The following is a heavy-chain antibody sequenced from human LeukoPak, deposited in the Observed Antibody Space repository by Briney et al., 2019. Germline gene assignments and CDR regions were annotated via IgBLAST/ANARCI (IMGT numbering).Heavy chain of an antibody. CDR2: MNPNRGNT. J-gene: IGHJ6*03. D-gene: IGHD5-12*01. CDR1: GYTFTGYD. CDR3: ARGYSGYLNPYYYMDV. V-gene: IGHV1-8*03. Sequence: ASVKVSCKASGYTFTGYDINWVRQATGQGLEWMGWMNPNRGNTGYTQKFQGRVTITRNTSISTAYMELSSRRSEDTAVYYCARGYSGYLNPYYYMDVWGKRTTVTVSS.